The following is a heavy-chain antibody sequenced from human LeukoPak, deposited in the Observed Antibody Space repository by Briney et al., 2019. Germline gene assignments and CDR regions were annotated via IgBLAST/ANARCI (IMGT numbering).Heavy chain of an antibody. V-gene: IGHV3-53*01. CDR2: IYSGGDT. CDR3: ARALHCYGLSYYFDF. CDR1: GFVVRNNH. Sequence: GGSLRLSCAASGFVVRNNHMGWVRQAPGKGLEWVSLIYSGGDTSYTDSVKGRFTISRDRSKNTLYLQMKSLRAEDTAVYYCARALHCYGLSYYFDFWGQGTLLTVSS. J-gene: IGHJ4*01. D-gene: IGHD2/OR15-2a*01.